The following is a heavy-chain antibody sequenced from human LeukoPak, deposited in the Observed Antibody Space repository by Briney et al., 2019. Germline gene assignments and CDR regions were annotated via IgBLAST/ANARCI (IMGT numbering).Heavy chain of an antibody. Sequence: GGSLRLSCAASGFRFSDFTMTWVRQAPGKGPEWVSAIGGRGGSTYYADSLGGRFTISRDNSKDMVYLQMNSLKVEDTATYYCGKEGGAWGQGTRVTVSS. CDR3: GKEGGA. V-gene: IGHV3-23*01. CDR2: IGGRGGST. D-gene: IGHD3-16*01. CDR1: GFRFSDFT. J-gene: IGHJ5*02.